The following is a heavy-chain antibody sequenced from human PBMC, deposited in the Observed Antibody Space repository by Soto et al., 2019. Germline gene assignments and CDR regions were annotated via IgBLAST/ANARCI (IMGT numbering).Heavy chain of an antibody. CDR1: GGTFSSYA. CDR3: ARQKRGQYYYYYMDV. J-gene: IGHJ6*03. CDR2: IIPIFGTA. Sequence: SVKVSCKASGGTFSSYAISWVRQAPGQGLEWMGGIIPIFGTANYAQKLQGRVTITADASTSTAYMELRSLRSDDTAVYYCARQKRGQYYYYYMDVWGKGTTVTVSS. D-gene: IGHD3-10*01. V-gene: IGHV1-69*13.